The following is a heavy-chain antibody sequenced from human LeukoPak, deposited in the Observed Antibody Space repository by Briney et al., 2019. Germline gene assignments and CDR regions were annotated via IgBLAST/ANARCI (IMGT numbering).Heavy chain of an antibody. CDR3: ARDLDWILFDY. CDR2: IRPEGTTT. CDR1: GFTFSTYW. D-gene: IGHD3-9*01. Sequence: GGSLRLSCAASGFTFSTYWMHWVRQAPGKGLVWVARIRPEGTTTAYADSVKGRFTISRDNAKYTLFLQMNSLSAEDTAVYYCARDLDWILFDYWGQGTLVTVSS. V-gene: IGHV3-74*03. J-gene: IGHJ4*02.